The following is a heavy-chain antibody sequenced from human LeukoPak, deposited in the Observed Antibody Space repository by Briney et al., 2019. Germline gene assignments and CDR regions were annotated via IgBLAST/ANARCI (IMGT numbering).Heavy chain of an antibody. D-gene: IGHD6-6*01. CDR1: GYTFTGYY. CDR2: IIPNSGGT. V-gene: IGHV1-2*02. Sequence: ASVKVSCKASGYTFTGYYMHWVRQAPGQGLEWMGWIIPNSGGTNYAQKFQGRVTMTRDTSISTAYMELSRLRSDDTAVYYCASPQSIAARAFDYWGQGTLVTVSS. CDR3: ASPQSIAARAFDY. J-gene: IGHJ4*02.